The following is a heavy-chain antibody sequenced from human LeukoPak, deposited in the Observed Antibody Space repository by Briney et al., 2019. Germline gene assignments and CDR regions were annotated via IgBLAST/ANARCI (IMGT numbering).Heavy chain of an antibody. J-gene: IGHJ6*03. Sequence: SETLSLTCTVSGYSISSNYDWGWIRQPPGKGLEWIGSIYHSGSTYYNPSLKSRVNISVDTSKNQVSLKLSSVTAADTAVYYCAREHYDFWSGFYYYYYMDVWGKGTTVTVSS. V-gene: IGHV4-38-2*02. CDR3: AREHYDFWSGFYYYYYMDV. CDR2: IYHSGST. D-gene: IGHD3-3*01. CDR1: GYSISSNYD.